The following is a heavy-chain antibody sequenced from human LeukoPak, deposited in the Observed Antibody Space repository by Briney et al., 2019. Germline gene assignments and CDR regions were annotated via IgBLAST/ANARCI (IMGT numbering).Heavy chain of an antibody. CDR1: GFTFSSYW. J-gene: IGHJ4*02. Sequence: GGSLRLSCAASGFTFSSYWMHWVRQAPGKGLEWVSSISSSSSYIYYADSVKGRFTISRDNAKNSLYLQMNSLRAEDTAVYYCARDGSPYYYGSGSLDYWGQGTLVTVSS. D-gene: IGHD3-10*01. V-gene: IGHV3-21*01. CDR3: ARDGSPYYYGSGSLDY. CDR2: ISSSSSYI.